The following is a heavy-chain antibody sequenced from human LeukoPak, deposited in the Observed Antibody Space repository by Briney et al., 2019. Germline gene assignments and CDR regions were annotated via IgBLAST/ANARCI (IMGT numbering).Heavy chain of an antibody. J-gene: IGHJ4*02. CDR2: IYTSGST. CDR3: ARQSDAGLFDY. CDR1: GGSISSYY. Sequence: SETLSLTCTVSGGSISSYYWSWIRQPAGKGQEWIGRIYTSGSTNYNPSLKSRVTMSVDTSKSQFSLKLSSVTAADTAVYYCARQSDAGLFDYWGQGTLVTVSS. V-gene: IGHV4-4*07. D-gene: IGHD2-8*01.